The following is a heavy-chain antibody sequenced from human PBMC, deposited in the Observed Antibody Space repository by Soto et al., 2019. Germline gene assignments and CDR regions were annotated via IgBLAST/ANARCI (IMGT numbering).Heavy chain of an antibody. CDR3: ARCGPLGYYDFWSGYYAGSDWFDP. CDR1: GYTFTSYY. Sequence: GASVKVSCKASGYTFTSYYMHWVRQAPGQGLEWMGIINPSGGSTSYAQKFQGRVTMTRDTSTSTVYMELSSLRSDDTAVYYCARCGPLGYYDFWSGYYAGSDWFDPWGQGTLVTVSS. V-gene: IGHV1-46*01. D-gene: IGHD3-3*01. CDR2: INPSGGST. J-gene: IGHJ5*02.